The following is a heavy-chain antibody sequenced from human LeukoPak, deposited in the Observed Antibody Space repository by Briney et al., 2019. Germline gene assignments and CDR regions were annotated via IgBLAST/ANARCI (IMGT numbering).Heavy chain of an antibody. J-gene: IGHJ4*02. Sequence: ASVKVSCKASGYTFTCYYMHWVRQAPGQGLEWMGWINPNSGGTNYAQKFQGRVTMTRDTSISTAYMELSRLRSDDTAVYYCARAAEDYYDSSGYYYYWGQGTLVTVSS. D-gene: IGHD3-22*01. CDR3: ARAAEDYYDSSGYYYY. CDR1: GYTFTCYY. CDR2: INPNSGGT. V-gene: IGHV1-2*02.